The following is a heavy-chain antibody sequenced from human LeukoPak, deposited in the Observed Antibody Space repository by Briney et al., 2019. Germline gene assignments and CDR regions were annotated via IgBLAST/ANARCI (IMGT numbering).Heavy chain of an antibody. J-gene: IGHJ4*02. V-gene: IGHV4-39*01. CDR3: ARFNPAAGSFCFDY. CDR2: IYYSGCT. D-gene: IGHD6-13*01. CDR1: GGSISSSSYY. Sequence: SETLSLTCTVSGGSISSSSYYWGWIRQPPGKGLEWIGNIYYSGCTYYNPSLKSRVTISVDTSKKQFSLKLSSVTAADTAVFYCARFNPAAGSFCFDYWGQGTLVTVSS.